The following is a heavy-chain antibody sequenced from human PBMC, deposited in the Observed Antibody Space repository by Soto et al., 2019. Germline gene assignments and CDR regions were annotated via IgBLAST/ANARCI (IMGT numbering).Heavy chain of an antibody. Sequence: PSETLSLTCTVSGGSISSYYWSWIRQPPGKGLEWIGYIYYSGSTNYNPSLKSRVTISVDTSKNQFSLKLSSVTAADTAVYYCARLKYYDSSGYYYFHLEPPTKYYFDYWGQGTLVTVSS. CDR3: ARLKYYDSSGYYYFHLEPPTKYYFDY. J-gene: IGHJ4*02. V-gene: IGHV4-59*08. CDR1: GGSISSYY. D-gene: IGHD3-22*01. CDR2: IYYSGST.